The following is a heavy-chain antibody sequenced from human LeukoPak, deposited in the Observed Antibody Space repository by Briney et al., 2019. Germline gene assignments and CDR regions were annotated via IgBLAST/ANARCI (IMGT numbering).Heavy chain of an antibody. CDR1: GATFSSYA. D-gene: IGHD1-26*01. Sequence: GSSVKVSCKASGATFSSYAISWVRHAPGQGLEWMGRIIPILGIANYAQKFQGRVTITADKSTSTAYMELSSLRSEDTAVYYCARDRIRGAAPYFFDYWGGGTLVTVSS. V-gene: IGHV1-69*04. CDR3: ARDRIRGAAPYFFDY. J-gene: IGHJ4*02. CDR2: IIPILGIA.